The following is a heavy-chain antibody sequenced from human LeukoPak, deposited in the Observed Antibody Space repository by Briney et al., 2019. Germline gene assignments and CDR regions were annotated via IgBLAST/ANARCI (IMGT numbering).Heavy chain of an antibody. CDR3: AKDYLVRGVIFMDV. V-gene: IGHV3-30*18. Sequence: GGSLRLSCAASGFTFSSYGMHWVRQAPGKGLEWVAVISYDGSNKYYADSVKGRFTISRDNSKNTLYLQMNSLRAEDTAVYYCAKDYLVRGVIFMDVWGQGTTVTVSS. J-gene: IGHJ6*02. D-gene: IGHD3-10*01. CDR1: GFTFSSYG. CDR2: ISYDGSNK.